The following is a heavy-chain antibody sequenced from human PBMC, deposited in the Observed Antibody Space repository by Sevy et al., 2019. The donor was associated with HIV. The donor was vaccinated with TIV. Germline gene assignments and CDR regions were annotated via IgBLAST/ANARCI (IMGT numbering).Heavy chain of an antibody. J-gene: IGHJ5*02. CDR1: GGSISSYY. D-gene: IGHD6-6*01. Sequence: SETLSLTCTVSGGSISSYYWSWIRQPAGKGLEWIGRIYTSGSTNYNPSLKSRVTMSVDTSKTQFSLKLSSVTAADTAVYYCARGPLIAARYNWFDPWGQGTLVTVSS. V-gene: IGHV4-4*07. CDR3: ARGPLIAARYNWFDP. CDR2: IYTSGST.